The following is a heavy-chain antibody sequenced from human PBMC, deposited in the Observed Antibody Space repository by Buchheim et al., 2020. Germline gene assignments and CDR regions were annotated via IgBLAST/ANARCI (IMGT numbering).Heavy chain of an antibody. CDR2: IYYSGST. D-gene: IGHD3-22*01. Sequence: QVQLQESGPGLVKPSQTLSLTCSVSGGSISSGDYYWSWIRQPPGKGLEWIGYIYYSGSTYYNPSLKSRGPISLNPSQNQFSLYLSSVTAADTAVYYCARDGSGYGLGDYWGQGIL. J-gene: IGHJ4*02. CDR1: GGSISSGDYY. CDR3: ARDGSGYGLGDY. V-gene: IGHV4-30-4*01.